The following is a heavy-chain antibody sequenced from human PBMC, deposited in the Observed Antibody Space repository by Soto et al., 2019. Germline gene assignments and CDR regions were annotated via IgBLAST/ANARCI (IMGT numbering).Heavy chain of an antibody. Sequence: EVQLVECGGGLVRPGGSLRLSCVASGFTFNNAWMNWVRQAPGKGLEWVGRIRSKADGGTIDYAAPVKDRFTISRDDSKNTLHLQMNSLKTEDTAVYYCTREPDYSNYFEYWGQGTLVTVSS. J-gene: IGHJ4*02. V-gene: IGHV3-15*07. CDR3: TREPDYSNYFEY. D-gene: IGHD4-4*01. CDR1: GFTFNNAW. CDR2: IRSKADGGTI.